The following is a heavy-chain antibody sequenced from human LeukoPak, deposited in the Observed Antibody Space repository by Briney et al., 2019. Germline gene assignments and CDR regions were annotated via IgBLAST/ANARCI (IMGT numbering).Heavy chain of an antibody. V-gene: IGHV3-23*01. D-gene: IGHD2-2*01. J-gene: IGHJ4*02. Sequence: PGGSLRLSCAASGFTFSFYAMSWVRQAPGKRMEWVSAISGSGGSTYYADSVKGRFTISRDNSKNTLYLQMNSLRAEDTAVYYCAKDKVVVEVAAFDYWGQGTLVTVSS. CDR3: AKDKVVVEVAAFDY. CDR2: ISGSGGST. CDR1: GFTFSFYA.